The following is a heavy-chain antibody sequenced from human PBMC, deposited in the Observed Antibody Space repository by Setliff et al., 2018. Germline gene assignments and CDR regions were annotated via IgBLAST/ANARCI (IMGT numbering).Heavy chain of an antibody. Sequence: SGPTLVNPTQTLTLTCTFSGFSLSTSGVGVGWIRQPPGKALEWLALIYWDDDKRYSPSLKSRLTITKDTSKNQVVLTMTNVDPVDTATYYCARCITIFGVVIPNAFDYWGQGTLVT. J-gene: IGHJ4*02. D-gene: IGHD3-3*01. CDR2: IYWDDDK. CDR3: ARCITIFGVVIPNAFDY. CDR1: GFSLSTSGVG. V-gene: IGHV2-5*02.